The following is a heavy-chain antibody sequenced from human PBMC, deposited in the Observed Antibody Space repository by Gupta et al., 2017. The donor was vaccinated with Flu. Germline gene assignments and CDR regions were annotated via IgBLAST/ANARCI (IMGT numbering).Heavy chain of an antibody. CDR2: ISFDGRHI. D-gene: IGHD1-20*01. J-gene: IGHJ6*03. Sequence: QVHLVESGGGVVQPGGSLRLSCAASGFAFSSYAMRWVRQAPGKRLEWGAVISFDGRHIYYADPVMDRLTISSDNSKRTLDLHMNTLRAEDTAVYYCAKPITHNYYYYYMDVWGKGTTVTVSS. V-gene: IGHV3-30*18. CDR1: GFAFSSYA. CDR3: AKPITHNYYYYYMDV.